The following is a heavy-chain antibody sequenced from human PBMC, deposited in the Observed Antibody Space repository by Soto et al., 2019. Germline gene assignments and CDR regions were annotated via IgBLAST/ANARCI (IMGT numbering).Heavy chain of an antibody. D-gene: IGHD6-19*01. V-gene: IGHV3-23*01. CDR2: ISGSGDST. CDR3: ARRGSGGYYDY. CDR1: GFTFSSYA. Sequence: EVQLLESGGGLVQPGGSLRLSCAASGFTFSSYAMRWVRQAPVKGLEWVSAISGSGDSTYYADSVKGRFTISRDNSKNTLYRQVNSLRAEDTAVYYCARRGSGGYYDYWGQGTLVTVSS. J-gene: IGHJ4*02.